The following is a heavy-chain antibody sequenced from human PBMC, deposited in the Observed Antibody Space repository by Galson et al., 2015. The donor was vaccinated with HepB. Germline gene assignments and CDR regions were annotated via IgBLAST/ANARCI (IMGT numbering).Heavy chain of an antibody. J-gene: IGHJ6*02. CDR3: AKGRGYYYGMDV. Sequence: ETLSLTCTVSGGSISNNYWSWIRQPPGKGLEWIGYIYYSGSTSYNPSLKSRVTISVDTSKNQFSLKLSSVTAADTAVYYCAKGRGYYYGMDVWGQGTTVTVSS. CDR1: GGSISNNY. V-gene: IGHV4-59*01. CDR2: IYYSGST.